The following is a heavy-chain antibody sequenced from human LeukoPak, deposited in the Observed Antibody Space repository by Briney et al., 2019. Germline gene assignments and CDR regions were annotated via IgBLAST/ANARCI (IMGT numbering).Heavy chain of an antibody. Sequence: SETLSLTCTVSGGSISSSSYSWGCIRQPPGKGLEWIGSIYYSGSTYYNPSLKSRVTISVDTSKNQFSLKLSSVTAADTAVYYCARQKAEARPGGGSFDFWGQGTLVRVSS. CDR3: ARQKAEARPGGGSFDF. J-gene: IGHJ4*02. D-gene: IGHD5-24*01. CDR1: GGSISSSSYS. V-gene: IGHV4-39*01. CDR2: IYYSGST.